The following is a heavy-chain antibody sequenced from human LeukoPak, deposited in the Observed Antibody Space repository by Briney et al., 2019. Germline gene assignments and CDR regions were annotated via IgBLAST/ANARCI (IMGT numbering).Heavy chain of an antibody. CDR3: AKESGIAAAGLFDY. J-gene: IGHJ4*02. CDR1: GFTFSSYA. D-gene: IGHD6-13*01. Sequence: GGSLRLSCAASGFTFSSYAMSGVRQGAGKGLESVSAISGSGGSTYYADSVKGRFTISRDNSKNTLYLQMNSLRAEDTAVYYCAKESGIAAAGLFDYWGQGTLVTVSS. V-gene: IGHV3-23*01. CDR2: ISGSGGST.